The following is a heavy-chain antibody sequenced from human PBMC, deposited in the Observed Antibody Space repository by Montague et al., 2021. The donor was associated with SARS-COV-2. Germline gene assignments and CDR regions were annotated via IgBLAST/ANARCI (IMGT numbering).Heavy chain of an antibody. V-gene: IGHV4-61*02. Sequence: TLSLTCTVSGGSISSGSYYWSWIRQPAGKGLEWIGRIYTSGTTNYXPSLKSRVTISIDTSRNQFSLTVNSVTAADTAMYYCARDPGLAGYTAGLGYWGQGTLVTVSS. CDR2: IYTSGTT. CDR1: GGSISSGSYY. D-gene: IGHD3-16*01. CDR3: ARDPGLAGYTAGLGY. J-gene: IGHJ4*02.